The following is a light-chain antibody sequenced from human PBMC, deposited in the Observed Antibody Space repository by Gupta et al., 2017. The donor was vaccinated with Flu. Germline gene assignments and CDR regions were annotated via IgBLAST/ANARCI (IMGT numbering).Light chain of an antibody. CDR2: QDS. V-gene: IGLV3-1*01. J-gene: IGLJ3*02. CDR3: QAWDSSWA. Sequence: SYELTQPPSVSVSPGQTASITCSGDKLGDKYACWYQQKPGQSPVLVIYQDSKRPSGIPERFSGSNSGNTATLTISGTQAMDEADYYCQAWDSSWAFGGGTKLTVL. CDR1: KLGDKY.